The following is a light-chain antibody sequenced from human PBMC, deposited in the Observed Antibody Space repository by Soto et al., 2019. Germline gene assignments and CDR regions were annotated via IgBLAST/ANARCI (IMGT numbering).Light chain of an antibody. CDR1: SSDIGTYNL. J-gene: IGLJ1*01. CDR3: CSYAGSGTDNYV. CDR2: EGI. Sequence: QSALTQPASVSGSPGQSITISCTGTSSDIGTYNLVSWYQHYPGKAPKLMIYEGIKRPSGVSNRFSGSKSGNMAFLTISGLQAEDEADYYCCSYAGSGTDNYVFGSGTRSPS. V-gene: IGLV2-23*01.